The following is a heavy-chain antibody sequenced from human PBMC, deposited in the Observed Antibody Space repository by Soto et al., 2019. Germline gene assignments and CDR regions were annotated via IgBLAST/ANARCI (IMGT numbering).Heavy chain of an antibody. CDR3: ARHPITMRWIEGWYFDL. V-gene: IGHV4-59*08. CDR1: GGSISSYY. CDR2: IYYSGST. J-gene: IGHJ2*01. Sequence: QVQLQESGPGLVKPSETLSLTCTVSGGSISSYYWSWIRQPPGKGLEWIGYIYYSGSTNYNPSLKSRVTISVDTSKNQFSLKLSSVTAADTAVYYCARHPITMRWIEGWYFDLWGRGTLVTVSS. D-gene: IGHD3-22*01.